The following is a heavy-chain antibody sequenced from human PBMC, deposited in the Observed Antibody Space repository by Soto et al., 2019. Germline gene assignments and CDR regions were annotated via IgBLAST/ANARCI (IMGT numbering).Heavy chain of an antibody. J-gene: IGHJ4*02. CDR1: GDSISSTTYY. CDR3: ARDSSIAARVFDY. D-gene: IGHD6-6*01. CDR2: IYKSGST. V-gene: IGHV4-39*07. Sequence: KPSETLSLTCTVSGDSISSTTYYWSWIRQPPGKGLEWIGSIYKSGSTQYNPSLKSRVTISVDTSKNQFSLKLSSVTAADTAVYYCARDSSIAARVFDYWGQGTLVTVSS.